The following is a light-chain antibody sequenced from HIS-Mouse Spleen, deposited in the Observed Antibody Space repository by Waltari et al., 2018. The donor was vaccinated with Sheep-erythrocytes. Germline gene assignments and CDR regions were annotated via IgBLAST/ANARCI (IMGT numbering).Light chain of an antibody. CDR2: KVS. CDR3: MQGTHWPPYT. Sequence: DVVMTQSPLSLPVTLGQPASISCRAIQSLVHSDGNTYLNWFQQRPGQSPRRLISKVSNRDSGVPDRFSGSGSGTDFTLKISRVEAEDVGVYYCMQGTHWPPYTFGQGTKLEIK. V-gene: IGKV2-30*02. CDR1: QSLVHSDGNTY. J-gene: IGKJ2*01.